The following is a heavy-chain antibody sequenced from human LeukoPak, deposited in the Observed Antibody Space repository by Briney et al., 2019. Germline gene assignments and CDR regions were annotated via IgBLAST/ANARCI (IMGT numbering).Heavy chain of an antibody. CDR2: ISWNSGSI. Sequence: PGRSLRLSCAASVFTFDDYAMHWVRQAPGKGLEWVSGISWNSGSIVYADSVKGRFTISRDNAKNSLYLQMNSLRAEDTALYYCAKDNSGGWYDYFDYWGQGTLVTVSS. V-gene: IGHV3-9*01. D-gene: IGHD6-19*01. J-gene: IGHJ4*02. CDR1: VFTFDDYA. CDR3: AKDNSGGWYDYFDY.